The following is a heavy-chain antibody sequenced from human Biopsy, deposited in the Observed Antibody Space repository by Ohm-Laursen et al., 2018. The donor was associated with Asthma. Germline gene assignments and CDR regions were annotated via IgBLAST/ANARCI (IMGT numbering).Heavy chain of an antibody. Sequence: SLRLSCTASEFTFGDYCMSWVRQVPGKGLEWVANIKHDGTEKNHVDSLKGRFTISRDNAKNSLYLQMNSLRAEDTAVYYCARTFHFWSPYHAEHYQLWGQGTLVTVSS. V-gene: IGHV3-7*01. CDR2: IKHDGTEK. J-gene: IGHJ1*01. CDR3: ARTFHFWSPYHAEHYQL. D-gene: IGHD3-3*02. CDR1: EFTFGDYC.